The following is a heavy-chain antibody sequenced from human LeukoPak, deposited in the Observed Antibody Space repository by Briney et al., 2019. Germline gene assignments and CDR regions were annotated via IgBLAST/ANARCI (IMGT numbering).Heavy chain of an antibody. CDR1: GFTFSSYW. Sequence: PGGSLRLSCAASGFTFSSYWMSWVRQAPGKGLEWVANIKQDGSEKYYVDSVKGRFTISRDNAKNSLYLQMNSLRAEDTAVYYRATENAYYDFWSGYYRNLNWFDPWGQGTLVTVSS. CDR3: ATENAYYDFWSGYYRNLNWFDP. V-gene: IGHV3-7*01. J-gene: IGHJ5*02. CDR2: IKQDGSEK. D-gene: IGHD3-3*01.